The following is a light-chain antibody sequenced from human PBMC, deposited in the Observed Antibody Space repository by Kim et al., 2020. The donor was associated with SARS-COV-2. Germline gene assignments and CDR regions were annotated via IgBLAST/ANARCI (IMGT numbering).Light chain of an antibody. CDR2: HHP. CDR3: QACDNNAPM. J-gene: IGLJ3*02. CDR1: SFDDKY. V-gene: IGLV3-1*01. Sequence: LPPGQSVPVTSSDISFDDKYAYWYQKQAGPSPLFFSYHHPTRPSGISQRVSGSSSGNTATLTSSRAQTMDDADYSCQACDNNAPMFGGGTKLTVL.